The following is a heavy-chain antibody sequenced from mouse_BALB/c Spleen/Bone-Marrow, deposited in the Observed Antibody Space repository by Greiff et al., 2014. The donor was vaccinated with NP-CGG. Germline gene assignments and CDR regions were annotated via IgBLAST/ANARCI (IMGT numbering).Heavy chain of an antibody. Sequence: VQLQQSGPELVKSGASVKVSCKASGYSFTDYNMYWVKQSHGKSLEWIGYIDPYNGATNYNQKFRGKATLTVDKSSSTAFMHLKSLTSEDSAVHYCPRGGEYVSNGYVMDSWGQGPQSPSPQ. CDR2: IDPYNGAT. CDR3: PRGGEYVSNGYVMDS. D-gene: IGHD2-10*02. V-gene: IGHV1S135*01. CDR1: GYSFTDYN. J-gene: IGHJ4*01.